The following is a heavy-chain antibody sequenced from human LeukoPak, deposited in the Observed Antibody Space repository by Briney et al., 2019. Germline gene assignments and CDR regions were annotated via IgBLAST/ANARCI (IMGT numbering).Heavy chain of an antibody. CDR1: GGSISSYY. D-gene: IGHD3-10*01. CDR3: AREGGYYGSGSYYKRTQQIDY. V-gene: IGHV4-59*01. J-gene: IGHJ4*02. Sequence: SETLSLTCTVSGGSISSYYWSWIRQPPGKGLEWIGYIYYSGSTNYNPSLKSRVTISVDTSKNQFSLKLSSVTAADTAVYYCAREGGYYGSGSYYKRTQQIDYWGQGTLVTVSS. CDR2: IYYSGST.